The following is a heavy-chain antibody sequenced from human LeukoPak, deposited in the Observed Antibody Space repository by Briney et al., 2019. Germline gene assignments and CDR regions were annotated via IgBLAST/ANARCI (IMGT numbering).Heavy chain of an antibody. CDR1: GYSFTSYW. D-gene: IGHD2-2*01. CDR3: ARKLGYCSRTSCQDNWFDP. J-gene: IGHJ5*02. V-gene: IGHV5-51*01. Sequence: GESLQISCEGSGYSFTSYWIAWVRQMPGKGLEWMGIIHPGDSDTRYSPSFQGQVTISADKSISTAYLQWSSLKASDTAMYYCARKLGYCSRTSCQDNWFDPWGQGTLVTVSS. CDR2: IHPGDSDT.